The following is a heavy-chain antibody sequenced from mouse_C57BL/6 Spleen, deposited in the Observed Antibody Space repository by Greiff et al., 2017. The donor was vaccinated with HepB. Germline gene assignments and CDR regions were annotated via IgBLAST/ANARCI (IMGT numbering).Heavy chain of an antibody. J-gene: IGHJ4*01. V-gene: IGHV3-6*01. CDR1: GYSITSGYY. D-gene: IGHD1-1*01. CDR2: ISYDGSN. Sequence: EVKLQESGPGLVKPSQSLSLTCSVTGYSITSGYYWNWIRQFPGNKLEWMGYISYDGSNNYNPSLKNRISITRETSKNQFFLKLNSVTTEDTATYYCARAITTSYYAMDYWGQGTSVTVSS. CDR3: ARAITTSYYAMDY.